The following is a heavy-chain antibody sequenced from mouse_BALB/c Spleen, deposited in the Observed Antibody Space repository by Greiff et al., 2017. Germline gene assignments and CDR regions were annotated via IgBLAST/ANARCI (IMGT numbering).Heavy chain of an antibody. Sequence: EVQLQQSGAELVRSGASVKLSCTASGFNIKDYYMHWVKQRPEQGLEWIGWIDPENGDTEYAPKFQGKATMTADTSPNTAYLQLSSLTSEDTAVYYCNTAMITSPDYWGQGTTLTVSS. D-gene: IGHD2-4*01. J-gene: IGHJ2*01. CDR1: GFNIKDYY. CDR3: NTAMITSPDY. V-gene: IGHV14-4*02. CDR2: IDPENGDT.